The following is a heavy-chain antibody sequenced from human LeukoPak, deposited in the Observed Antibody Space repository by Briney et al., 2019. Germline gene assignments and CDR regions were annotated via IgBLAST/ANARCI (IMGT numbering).Heavy chain of an antibody. V-gene: IGHV4-61*02. CDR1: GGSISSGSYY. CDR2: IYTSGST. CDR3: ARDLQKIVGAVFDP. D-gene: IGHD1-26*01. Sequence: PSETLSLTCTVSGGSISSGSYYWSWIRQPAGKGLEWIGRIYTSGSTNYNPSLKSRVTISVDTSKNQFSLKLSSVTAADTAVYYCARDLQKIVGAVFDPWGQGTLVTVSS. J-gene: IGHJ5*02.